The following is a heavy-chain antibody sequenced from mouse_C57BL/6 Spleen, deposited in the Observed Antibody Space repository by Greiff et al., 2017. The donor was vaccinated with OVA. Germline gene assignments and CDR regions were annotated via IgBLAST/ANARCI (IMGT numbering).Heavy chain of an antibody. J-gene: IGHJ3*01. CDR3: ARDYTWFAY. CDR1: GYAFTNYL. V-gene: IGHV1-54*01. Sequence: QVQLQQSGAELVRPGTSVKVSCKASGYAFTNYLIEWVKQRPGQGLEWIGVINPGSGGTNYNEKFKGKATLTADKSSSTAYMQLSSLTSEDSAVYFCARDYTWFAYWGQGTPVTVSS. D-gene: IGHD2-12*01. CDR2: INPGSGGT.